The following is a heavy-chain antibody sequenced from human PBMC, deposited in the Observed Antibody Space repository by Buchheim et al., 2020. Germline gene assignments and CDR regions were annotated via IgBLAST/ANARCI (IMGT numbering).Heavy chain of an antibody. Sequence: EEQLVESGGGLVKPGGSLRLSCAASGFTFSDAWMNWVRQAPGKGLEWVGRIKREADGGTAEHAAPVRGSFTISRDDSTDTLDLQINSLRGEDTAVYYCTTSTVVSATYWYFDVWGRGTL. J-gene: IGHJ2*01. D-gene: IGHD2-21*02. V-gene: IGHV3-15*07. CDR1: GFTFSDAW. CDR3: TTSTVVSATYWYFDV. CDR2: IKREADGGTA.